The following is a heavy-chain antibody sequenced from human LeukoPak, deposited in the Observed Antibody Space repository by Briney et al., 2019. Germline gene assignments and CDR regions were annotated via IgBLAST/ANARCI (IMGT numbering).Heavy chain of an antibody. CDR1: GFTFSSYT. CDR3: AREGPRGHTYDLTFGY. D-gene: IGHD5-18*01. CDR2: ISSSSSTI. J-gene: IGHJ4*02. Sequence: PGGSLRLSCAASGFTFSSYTMNWVRQAPGKGLEWVSYISSSSSTIYYADSVKGRFTISRDNAKNSLYLQMNSLRAEDTAVYYCAREGPRGHTYDLTFGYWGQGTLVTVPS. V-gene: IGHV3-48*01.